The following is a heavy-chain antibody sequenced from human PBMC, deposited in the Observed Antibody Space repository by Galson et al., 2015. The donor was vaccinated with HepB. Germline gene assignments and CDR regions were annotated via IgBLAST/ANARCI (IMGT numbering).Heavy chain of an antibody. D-gene: IGHD4-11*01. CDR3: ARGIPRTTDYISKHYYYGLDV. Sequence: SLRLSCAASGFTFSNHAMRWVRQAPGKGLEWVAVISNDGSNQFYGDSVQGRFSISRDNSRDTLYLQMNSLKSGDTAVYYCARGIPRTTDYISKHYYYGLDVWGQGTTVTVSS. V-gene: IGHV3-30*04. J-gene: IGHJ6*02. CDR2: ISNDGSNQ. CDR1: GFTFSNHA.